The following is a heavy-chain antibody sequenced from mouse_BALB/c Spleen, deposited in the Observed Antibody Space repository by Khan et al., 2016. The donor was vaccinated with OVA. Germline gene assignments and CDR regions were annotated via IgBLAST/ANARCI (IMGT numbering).Heavy chain of an antibody. CDR1: GYSITTDYA. J-gene: IGHJ2*01. Sequence: VQLKESGPGLVKPSQSLSLTCTVTGYSITTDYAWNWIRQFPGNKLEWMGYISYSGNTKYNPSLKSRISFTRDKSKNTFFLQLNSVTTEDSARDCCANVYGGYFDYWGQGTTLTGSA. D-gene: IGHD1-1*01. CDR2: ISYSGNT. CDR3: ANVYGGYFDY. V-gene: IGHV3-2*02.